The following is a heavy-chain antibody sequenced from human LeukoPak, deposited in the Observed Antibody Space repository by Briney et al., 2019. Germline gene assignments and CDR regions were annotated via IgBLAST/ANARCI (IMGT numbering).Heavy chain of an antibody. V-gene: IGHV3-7*01. CDR2: IKQDGSEK. CDR1: GFTFNNYW. D-gene: IGHD3-16*02. J-gene: IGHJ4*02. CDR3: ARAGKMGELSFEFDY. Sequence: GGSLRLSCAASGFTFNNYWMSWVRQAPGKGLEWVANIKQDGSEKYYVDSVKGRFTISRDNAKNSLYLQMNSLRAEDTAVYYCARAGKMGELSFEFDYWGQGTLVTVSS.